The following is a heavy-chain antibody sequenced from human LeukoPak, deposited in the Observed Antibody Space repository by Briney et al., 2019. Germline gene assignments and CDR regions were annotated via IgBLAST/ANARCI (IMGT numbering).Heavy chain of an antibody. CDR2: ISGSGDST. V-gene: IGHV3-23*01. J-gene: IGHJ4*02. Sequence: AGGSLRLSCAASGFTFDNYAMSWVRQGPGKGLEWVSGISGSGDSTYYADSVKGRFTVSRDNSKNTLYLQMNSLRAEDTAIYYCARVLGDYYDSSGPFDYWGQGTLVTVSS. CDR3: ARVLGDYYDSSGPFDY. CDR1: GFTFDNYA. D-gene: IGHD3-22*01.